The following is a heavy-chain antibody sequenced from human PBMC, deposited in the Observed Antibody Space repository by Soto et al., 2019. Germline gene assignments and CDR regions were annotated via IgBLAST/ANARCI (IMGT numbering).Heavy chain of an antibody. V-gene: IGHV3-21*01. CDR1: GFTGSSYN. CDR3: ARVVHFDSSGFGL. CDR2: ISSSSSYI. D-gene: IGHD3-22*01. J-gene: IGHJ3*01. Sequence: GSLILSCSASGFTGSSYNMNWVRRAPGKGLEWVSSISSSSSYIYYADSVKGRFTISRDNAKNSLYLQMNSLRAEDTAVYYCARVVHFDSSGFGLWGQGTVVTV.